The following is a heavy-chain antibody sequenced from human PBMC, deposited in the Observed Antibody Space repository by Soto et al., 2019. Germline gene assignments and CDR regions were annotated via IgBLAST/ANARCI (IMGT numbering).Heavy chain of an antibody. Sequence: SVKVSCKASGFTFTSSAMQRVRQARGQRLEWIGWIVVGSGNTNYAQKFQERVTITRDMSTSTAYMELSSLRSEDTAVYYCAAGGYPSYGMDVWGQGTTVTVSS. J-gene: IGHJ6*02. V-gene: IGHV1-58*02. CDR1: GFTFTSSA. CDR3: AAGGYPSYGMDV. D-gene: IGHD6-25*01. CDR2: IVVGSGNT.